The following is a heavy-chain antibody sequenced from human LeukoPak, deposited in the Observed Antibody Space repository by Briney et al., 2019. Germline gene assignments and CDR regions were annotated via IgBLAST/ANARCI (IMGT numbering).Heavy chain of an antibody. CDR1: GGTFSSYT. J-gene: IGHJ3*02. CDR2: IIPILGIA. V-gene: IGHV1-69*02. D-gene: IGHD3-10*01. Sequence: SVKVPCKASGGTFSSYTISWVRQAPGQGLEWMGRIIPILGIANYAQKFQGGVTITADKSTSTAYMELSSLRSEDTAVYYCEGFGDMNDAFDIWGQGTMVTVSS. CDR3: EGFGDMNDAFDI.